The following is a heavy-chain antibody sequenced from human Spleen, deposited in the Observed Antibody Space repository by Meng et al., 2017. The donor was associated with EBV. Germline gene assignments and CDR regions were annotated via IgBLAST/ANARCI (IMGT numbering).Heavy chain of an antibody. CDR1: GFSLGTHGLG. D-gene: IGHD5-18*01. CDR3: AHRAGYSYGFSYFDS. V-gene: IGHV2-5*02. CDR2: MYWDGNK. Sequence: TLEVSGPQLVKPPPTLTLTCTFPGFSLGTHGLGVGWVRQPPGKALEWLALMYWDGNKHYRPSLRTRLTITKDTSKIQVVLSMTNVDPVDTATYFCAHRAGYSYGFSYFDSWGQGTLVTVSS. J-gene: IGHJ4*02.